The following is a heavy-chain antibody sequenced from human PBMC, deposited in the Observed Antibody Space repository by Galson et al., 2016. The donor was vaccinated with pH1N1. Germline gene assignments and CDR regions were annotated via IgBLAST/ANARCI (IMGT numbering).Heavy chain of an antibody. CDR2: IFSSGNT. J-gene: IGHJ5*02. CDR3: ARDRRHSYGKDFDP. V-gene: IGHV4-59*12. D-gene: IGHD3-16*01. CDR1: GGSLSLNY. Sequence: LSLTCTVSGGSLSLNYWSWIRQPPGKGLEWIGYIFSSGNTNYNPSLKSRVTISVDTSKNQFSLKVSSVTAADTAVYYCARDRRHSYGKDFDPWGQGTLVIVSA.